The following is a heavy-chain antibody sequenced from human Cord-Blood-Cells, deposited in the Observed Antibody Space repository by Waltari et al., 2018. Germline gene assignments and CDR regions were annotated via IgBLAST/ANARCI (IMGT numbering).Heavy chain of an antibody. D-gene: IGHD3-16*01. CDR2: IIGSGGRP. Sequence: EVQLLESGGGWVQPGGYLRLSCAASGFTFSSYAMSWVRQAPGKGLEWVSSIIGSGGRPYYAASVKGRFTISRDNPKNPLYLQMNSLRAEDTALYYCAKDRGLGDGDAFDIWGQGTMVTVSS. CDR1: GFTFSSYA. V-gene: IGHV3-23*01. J-gene: IGHJ3*02. CDR3: AKDRGLGDGDAFDI.